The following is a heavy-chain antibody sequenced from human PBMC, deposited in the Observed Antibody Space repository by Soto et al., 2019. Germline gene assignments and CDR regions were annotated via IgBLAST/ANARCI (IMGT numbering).Heavy chain of an antibody. J-gene: IGHJ4*02. CDR2: IYYSGST. CDR3: ARQVRGYSYAVFDY. CDR1: GGSISSGGYY. D-gene: IGHD5-18*01. V-gene: IGHV4-31*03. Sequence: QVQLQESGPGLVKPSQTLSLTCTVSGGSISSGGYYWSWIRQHPGKGLEWIGYIYYSGSTYYNPTLKSRVTRSVDTSKNQFSLKLSSVTAADTAVYYCARQVRGYSYAVFDYWGQGTLVTVSS.